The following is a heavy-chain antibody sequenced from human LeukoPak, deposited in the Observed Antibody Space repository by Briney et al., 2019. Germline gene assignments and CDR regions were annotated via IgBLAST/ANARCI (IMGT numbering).Heavy chain of an antibody. CDR1: GGSISSSSYY. CDR3: ARQDYSDSSGYYYRDGDAFDI. D-gene: IGHD3-22*01. CDR2: IYYSGST. J-gene: IGHJ3*02. V-gene: IGHV4-39*01. Sequence: SETLSLTCTVSGGSISSSSYYWGWIRQPPGKGLEWIGSIYYSGSTYYNPSLKSRVTISVDTSKNQFSLKLSSVTAADTAVYYCARQDYSDSSGYYYRDGDAFDIWGQGTMVTV.